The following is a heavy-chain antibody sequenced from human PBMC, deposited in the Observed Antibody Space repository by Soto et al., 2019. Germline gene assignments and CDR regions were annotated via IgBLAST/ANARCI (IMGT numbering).Heavy chain of an antibody. CDR1: GFTFSNAW. Sequence: PGGSLRLSCAASGFTFSNAWMSWVRQAPGKGLEWVGRIKSKTDGGTTDYAAPVKGRFTISRDDSKNTLYLQMNSLKTEDTAVYYCTTDPAAGMWGFDPWGQGTLVTVSS. J-gene: IGHJ5*02. CDR2: IKSKTDGGTT. D-gene: IGHD6-13*01. CDR3: TTDPAAGMWGFDP. V-gene: IGHV3-15*01.